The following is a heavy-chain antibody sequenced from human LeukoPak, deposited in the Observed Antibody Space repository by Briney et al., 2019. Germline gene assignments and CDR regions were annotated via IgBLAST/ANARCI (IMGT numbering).Heavy chain of an antibody. CDR1: GLTVSSSY. CDR2: IYGGGNT. V-gene: IGHV3-53*01. D-gene: IGHD3-10*01. J-gene: IGHJ4*02. Sequence: GGSLRLSCAASGLTVSSSYMTWVRQVPGKGLEWVSIIYGGGNTFYADSVKGRFTISRDNSKNTLYLQMNSLRAEDTAVYYCGGHMYYSGPIDYWGQGTLVTVSS. CDR3: GGHMYYSGPIDY.